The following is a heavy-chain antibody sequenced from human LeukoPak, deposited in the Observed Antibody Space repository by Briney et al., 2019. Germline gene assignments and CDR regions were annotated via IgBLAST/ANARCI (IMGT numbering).Heavy chain of an antibody. CDR2: ISSSSSYI. D-gene: IGHD3-22*01. CDR1: GFTFSSYS. CDR3: ARDRRITMIVVVTDAFDI. V-gene: IGHV3-21*01. Sequence: PGGSLRLSCAASGFTFSSYSMNWVRQAPGKGLEWVSSISSSSSYIYYADSVKGRFTISRDNAKNSLYLQMNSLRAEDTAVYYCARDRRITMIVVVTDAFDIWGQGTMVTVSS. J-gene: IGHJ3*02.